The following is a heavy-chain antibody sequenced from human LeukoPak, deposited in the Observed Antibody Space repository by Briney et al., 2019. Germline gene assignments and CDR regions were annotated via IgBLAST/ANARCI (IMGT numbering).Heavy chain of an antibody. V-gene: IGHV3-48*03. D-gene: IGHD3-10*02. CDR1: GFTFSSYE. CDR3: AELGITMIGGV. J-gene: IGHJ6*04. Sequence: PGGSLRLSCAASGFTFSSYEMNWVRQASGKGLEWVSYISSSSSTIYYADSVKGRFTISRDNAKNSLYLQMNSLRAEDTAVYYCAELGITMIGGVWGKGTTVTISS. CDR2: ISSSSSTI.